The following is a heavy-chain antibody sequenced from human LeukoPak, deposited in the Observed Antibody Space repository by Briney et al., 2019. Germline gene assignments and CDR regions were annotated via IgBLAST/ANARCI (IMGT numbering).Heavy chain of an antibody. J-gene: IGHJ6*02. CDR2: IYYSGST. CDR1: GGSISSYY. Sequence: PSETLSLTCTVSGGSISSYYWSWIRQPPGKGLEWIGYIYYSGSTNYNPSLKSRVTISVDTSKNQFSLKLSSVTAADTAVYYCARDLSGYQSTHYYYYGMDVWGQGTTVTVSS. V-gene: IGHV4-59*01. D-gene: IGHD6-25*01. CDR3: ARDLSGYQSTHYYYYGMDV.